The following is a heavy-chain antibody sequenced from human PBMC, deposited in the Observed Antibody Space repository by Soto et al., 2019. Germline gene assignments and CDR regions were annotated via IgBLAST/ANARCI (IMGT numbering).Heavy chain of an antibody. V-gene: IGHV1-2*04. CDR3: ARDRVRRPNSGYDLGVYYYYGMDV. CDR1: GYTFTGYY. J-gene: IGHJ6*02. CDR2: INPNSGGT. D-gene: IGHD5-12*01. Sequence: GASVKVSCKASGYTFTGYYMHWVRRAPGQGLEWMGWINPNSGGTNYAQKFQGWVTMTRDTSISTAYMELSRLRSDDTAVYYCARDRVRRPNSGYDLGVYYYYGMDVWGQGTTVTVSS.